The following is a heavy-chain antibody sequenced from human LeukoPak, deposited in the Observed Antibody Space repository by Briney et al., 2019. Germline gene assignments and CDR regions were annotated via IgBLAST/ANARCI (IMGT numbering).Heavy chain of an antibody. J-gene: IGHJ4*02. Sequence: PSETLSLTCTVSGGSISSYYWSWIRQPPGKGLEWIGYIYYSGSTNYNPSLKSRVTISVDTSKNQFPLKLSSVTAADTAVYYCARKNWGSHIYYFDYWGQGTLVTVSS. CDR2: IYYSGST. V-gene: IGHV4-59*01. CDR3: ARKNWGSHIYYFDY. D-gene: IGHD7-27*01. CDR1: GGSISSYY.